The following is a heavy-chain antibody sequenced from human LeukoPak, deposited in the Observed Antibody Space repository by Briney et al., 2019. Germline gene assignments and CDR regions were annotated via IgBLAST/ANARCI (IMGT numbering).Heavy chain of an antibody. D-gene: IGHD1-7*01. J-gene: IGHJ4*02. Sequence: SETLSLTCAVYGGSFSGYYWSWIRQPPGKGLEWIGEINHSGSTNYNPSLKSRVTISVDTSKNQFSLKLSSVTAADTAVYYCARGSQARITGTTPYDYWGQGTLVTVSS. V-gene: IGHV4-34*01. CDR1: GGSFSGYY. CDR3: ARGSQARITGTTPYDY. CDR2: INHSGST.